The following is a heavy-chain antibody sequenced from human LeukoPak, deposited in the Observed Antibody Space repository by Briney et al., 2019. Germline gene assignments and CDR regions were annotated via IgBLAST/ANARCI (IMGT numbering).Heavy chain of an antibody. CDR1: GGSISSSSYY. J-gene: IGHJ4*02. CDR2: IYYSGST. V-gene: IGHV4-39*01. CDR3: ARQGNGITMIVH. Sequence: SETLSLTCTVSGGSISSSSYYWGWIRQPPGKGLEWIGSIYYSGSTYYNPSLKSRVTISVDTSKNQFSLKLSSVTAADTAVYYCARQGNGITMIVHWGQGTLVTVSS. D-gene: IGHD3-22*01.